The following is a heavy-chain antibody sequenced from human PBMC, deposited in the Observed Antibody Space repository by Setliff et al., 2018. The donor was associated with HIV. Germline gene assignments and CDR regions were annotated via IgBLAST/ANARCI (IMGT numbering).Heavy chain of an antibody. D-gene: IGHD3-9*01. CDR3: ARDLSISNPYYDILTGPGVY. CDR1: GYTLISYH. V-gene: IGHV1-46*01. J-gene: IGHJ4*02. CDR2: INPSGGST. Sequence: ASVKVSCKASGYTLISYHMYWVRQAPGQGLEWMGSINPSGGSTSYAQKFQGRVTMTRDTSTSTVYMELSSLRSEDTAVYYCARDLSISNPYYDILTGPGVYWGQGTLVTVSS.